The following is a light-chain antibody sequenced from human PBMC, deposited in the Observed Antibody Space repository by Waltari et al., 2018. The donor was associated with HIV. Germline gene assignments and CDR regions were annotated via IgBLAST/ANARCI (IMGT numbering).Light chain of an antibody. CDR3: SSYAGSNNRWV. CDR2: EVS. Sequence: QSALTQPPSASGSPGQSVTISCTGTSSDVGGYNYVSWYQHHPGKAPKLMIYEVSKRPSGVPARFAGSKSGGTASLTVSGLQAEDEADYYCSSYAGSNNRWVFGGGTKLTAL. V-gene: IGLV2-8*01. CDR1: SSDVGGYNY. J-gene: IGLJ3*02.